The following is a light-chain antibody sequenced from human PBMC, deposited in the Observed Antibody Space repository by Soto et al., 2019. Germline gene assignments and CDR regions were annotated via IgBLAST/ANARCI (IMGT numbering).Light chain of an antibody. CDR2: GAS. CDR3: QQYNNWPPLT. CDR1: QSVSNN. J-gene: IGKJ4*01. V-gene: IGKV3D-15*01. Sequence: EIVMTQSPATLSVSPGERATLSCRASQSVSNNFAWYQQKPGQDPSLLIYGASTRATGIPARFSGSGSGTEFTLTISSLQYEDFAVYYCQQYNNWPPLTFGGGTKVEIK.